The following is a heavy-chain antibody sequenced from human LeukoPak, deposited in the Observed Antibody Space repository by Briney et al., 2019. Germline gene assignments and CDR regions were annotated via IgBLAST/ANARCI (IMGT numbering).Heavy chain of an antibody. CDR1: GFTFSSYS. Sequence: GGSLRLSCAASGFTFSSYSMNWVRQAPGKGLEWVSSISSSSSYIYYADSVKGRFTISRDNAKNSLYLQMNSLRAEDTAVYYCASAPTVVSRYYYYYMDVWGKGTTVTISS. CDR2: ISSSSSYI. J-gene: IGHJ6*03. D-gene: IGHD4-23*01. V-gene: IGHV3-21*01. CDR3: ASAPTVVSRYYYYYMDV.